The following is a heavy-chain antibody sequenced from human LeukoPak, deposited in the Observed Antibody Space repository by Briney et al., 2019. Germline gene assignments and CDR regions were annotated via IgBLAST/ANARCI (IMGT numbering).Heavy chain of an antibody. J-gene: IGHJ4*02. D-gene: IGHD3/OR15-3a*01. V-gene: IGHV3-15*01. CDR2: IRSKADGGTP. Sequence: GGTLRLSCAASGFTVSNYGMTWVRQAPGTGPEWVGRIRSKADGGTPDYAAPVKGRFIISRDDATNTVYLQMNSLKTEDTAVYYCTTWTDLYDYWGQGTLVTVSS. CDR1: GFTVSNYG. CDR3: TTWTDLYDY.